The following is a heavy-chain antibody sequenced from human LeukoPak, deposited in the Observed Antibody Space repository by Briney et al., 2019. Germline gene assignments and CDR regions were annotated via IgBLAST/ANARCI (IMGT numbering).Heavy chain of an antibody. CDR1: GFTFNSYS. Sequence: PGGSLRLSCAASGFTFNSYSMHWVRQAPGKGLEWMAVISYDGSDKHYEDSVKGQFTISRDNSKNTLYLELSSLRAEDTPVFYCARGLQYYYDRSGYYFDYWGQGTLVTVSS. J-gene: IGHJ4*02. CDR3: ARGLQYYYDRSGYYFDY. V-gene: IGHV3-30-3*01. CDR2: ISYDGSDK. D-gene: IGHD3-22*01.